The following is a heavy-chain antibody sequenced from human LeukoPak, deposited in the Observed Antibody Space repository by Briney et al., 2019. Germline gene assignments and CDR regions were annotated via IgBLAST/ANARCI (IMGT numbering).Heavy chain of an antibody. V-gene: IGHV4-39*01. CDR1: GGSISSSSYY. CDR3: ARLSGANSGWYFDY. Sequence: SETLSLTCTVSGGSISSSSYYWGWIRQPPGKGLEWIGSIYYSGSTYYNPSLKSRVTISVDTSKNQFSLKLSSVTAADTAVCYCARLSGANSGWYFDYWGQGTLVTVSS. J-gene: IGHJ4*02. D-gene: IGHD6-19*01. CDR2: IYYSGST.